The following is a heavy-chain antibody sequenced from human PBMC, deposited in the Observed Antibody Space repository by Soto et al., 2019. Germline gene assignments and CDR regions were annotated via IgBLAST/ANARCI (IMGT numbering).Heavy chain of an antibody. D-gene: IGHD4-4*01. CDR2: MNPNSENA. CDR1: GYSFTRHD. V-gene: IGHV1-8*01. CDR3: ARGAYNDYSHWFDP. Sequence: QVQLVQSGAEVRKPGASVRVSCKATGYSFTRHDINWLRQAAGQGLEWMGWMNPNSENAVYAQKFQGRVTMTRNTSISTAYIEVTSLKSEDTAVYFCARGAYNDYSHWFDPWGQGTLVTVSS. J-gene: IGHJ5*02.